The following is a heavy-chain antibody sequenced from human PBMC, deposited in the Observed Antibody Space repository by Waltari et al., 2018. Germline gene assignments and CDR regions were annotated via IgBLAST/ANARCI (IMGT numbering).Heavy chain of an antibody. CDR1: GESFSGYY. CDR3: MRAPEYKCYFDY. D-gene: IGHD1-20*01. Sequence: QVQLQRWGAGLLKPSETLSLTCAVYGESFSGYYWGWIRQPPGKGLEWIGDIDDDGDTNYNPSLESRLKISVDTAKNQFSLKLNAVSAADTAMYYCMRAPEYKCYFDYWGQGILVTVSS. CDR2: IDDDGDT. J-gene: IGHJ4*02. V-gene: IGHV4-34*01.